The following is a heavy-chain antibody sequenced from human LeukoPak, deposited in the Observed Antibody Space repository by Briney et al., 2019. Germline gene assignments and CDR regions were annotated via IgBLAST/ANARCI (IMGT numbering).Heavy chain of an antibody. J-gene: IGHJ5*02. CDR1: GSRFTSYW. D-gene: IGHD5-18*01. CDR3: ARLSDTTS. Sequence: GESLQISCQGSGSRFTSYWIGWVRQMPGKGLEWMGIIYPGDSDTRYSPSFQGQVTISADKSLATASLLWSSVKASDTAMYFCARLSDTTSWGQGTLVTVSS. V-gene: IGHV5-51*01. CDR2: IYPGDSDT.